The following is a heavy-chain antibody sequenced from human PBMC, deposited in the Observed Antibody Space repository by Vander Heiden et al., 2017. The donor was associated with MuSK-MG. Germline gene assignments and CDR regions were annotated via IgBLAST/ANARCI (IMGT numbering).Heavy chain of an antibody. Sequence: EVQLVESGGGLEQPGGSLRLSCAASGFTFSSYSMNWVRQAPGKGLEWVSYISSGSGTIYYADARKGRFTVSRDNGKNSLYLQMNSMRDEDTAVYYCAKARGRSGYDAFDNWGQGNLVTVSS. J-gene: IGHJ4*02. CDR3: AKARGRSGYDAFDN. CDR2: ISSGSGTI. D-gene: IGHD3-3*01. V-gene: IGHV3-48*02. CDR1: GFTFSSYS.